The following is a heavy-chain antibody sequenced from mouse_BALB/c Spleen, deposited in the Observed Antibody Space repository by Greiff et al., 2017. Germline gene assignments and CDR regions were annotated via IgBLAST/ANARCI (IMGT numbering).Heavy chain of an antibody. Sequence: VQLQQPGAELVRPGASVKISCKASGYSFTGYYMHWVKQSHGKSLEWIGRVNPNNGGTSYNQKFKGKAILTVDKSSSTAYMELRSLTSEDSAVYYCAREDYYGSSRYYFDYWGQGTTLTVSS. CDR3: AREDYYGSSRYYFDY. D-gene: IGHD1-1*01. V-gene: IGHV1-26*01. CDR2: VNPNNGGT. CDR1: GYSFTGYY. J-gene: IGHJ2*01.